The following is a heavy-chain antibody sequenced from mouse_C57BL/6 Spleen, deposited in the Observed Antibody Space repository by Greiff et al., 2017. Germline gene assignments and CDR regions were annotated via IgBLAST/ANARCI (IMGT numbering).Heavy chain of an antibody. CDR1: GFTFSSYG. CDR2: ISSGGSYT. D-gene: IGHD2-3*01. J-gene: IGHJ4*01. V-gene: IGHV5-6*01. CDR3: ARTYDGYPYAMDY. Sequence: EVKLMESGGDLVKPGGSLKLSCAASGFTFSSYGMSWVRQTPDKRLEWVANISSGGSYTYYPDSVKGRFTSSRDNTKNTLYRQMSSLKSEDTAMYYCARTYDGYPYAMDYWGQGTSVTVSS.